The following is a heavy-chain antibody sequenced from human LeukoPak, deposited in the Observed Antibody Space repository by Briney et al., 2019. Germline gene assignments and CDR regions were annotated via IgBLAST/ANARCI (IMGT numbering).Heavy chain of an antibody. J-gene: IGHJ4*02. D-gene: IGHD2-15*01. CDR2: IPGGGGDT. CDR3: AKGTLGHCNGASCYPLDY. V-gene: IGHV3-23*01. Sequence: PGGSLRLSCAASGFTFSNYAMAWVRQAPGKEPEWVSVIPGGGGDTYHIDSVKGRFTISRDNSKNTLYLQMNSLRAEDTAVYFCAKGTLGHCNGASCYPLDYWGQGTLVTVSS. CDR1: GFTFSNYA.